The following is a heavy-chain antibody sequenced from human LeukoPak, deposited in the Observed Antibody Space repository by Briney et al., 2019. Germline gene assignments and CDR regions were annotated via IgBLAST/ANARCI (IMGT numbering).Heavy chain of an antibody. CDR2: IYPGDSDT. Sequence: GESLKISCKGSGYSFTSYWIGWLRHMPAKGLEWMGIIYPGDSDTRYSPSFQGQVTISADKSISTAYLQWSSLKASDTAMYYCARWESEYYFDYWGQGTLVTVSS. V-gene: IGHV5-51*01. J-gene: IGHJ4*02. D-gene: IGHD1-26*01. CDR3: ARWESEYYFDY. CDR1: GYSFTSYW.